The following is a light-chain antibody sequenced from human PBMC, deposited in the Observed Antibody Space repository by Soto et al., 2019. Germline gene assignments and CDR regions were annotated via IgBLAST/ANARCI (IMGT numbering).Light chain of an antibody. CDR3: QQRSNWPPRT. CDR2: DAS. J-gene: IGKJ1*01. V-gene: IGKV3-11*01. Sequence: EIVLTQSPATLSLSPGERATLSCRASQSVSSYLAWYQQKPGQAPRLLIYDASNRATGIPARFSVSGSGTDFTLAISSLEPEDFAVYYCQQRSNWPPRTFSQGTKVEIK. CDR1: QSVSSY.